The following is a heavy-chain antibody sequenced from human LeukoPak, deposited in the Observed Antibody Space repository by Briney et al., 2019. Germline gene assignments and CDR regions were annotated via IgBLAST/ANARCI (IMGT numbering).Heavy chain of an antibody. CDR2: INHSGST. V-gene: IGHV4-34*01. CDR3: ARRRVWGTPKAFDI. Sequence: GSLRLSCTASRFTVSANYMSWIRQPPGKGLEWIGEINHSGSTNYNPSLKSRVTISVDTSKNQFSLKLSSVTAADTAVYYCARRRVWGTPKAFDIWGQGTMVTVSS. J-gene: IGHJ3*02. CDR1: RFTVSANY. D-gene: IGHD3-16*01.